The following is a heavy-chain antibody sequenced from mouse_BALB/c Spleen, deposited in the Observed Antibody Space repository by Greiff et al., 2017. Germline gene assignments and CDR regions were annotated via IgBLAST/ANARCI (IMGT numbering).Heavy chain of an antibody. CDR1: GFTFSSYA. Sequence: EVKLVESGGGLVKPGGSLKLSCAASGFTFSSYAMSWVRQSPEKRLEWVAEISSGGSYTYYPDTVTGRFTISRDNAKNTLYLEMSSLRSEDTAMYYCARDRYGAMDYWGQGTSVTVSS. J-gene: IGHJ4*01. D-gene: IGHD2-14*01. CDR2: ISSGGSYT. V-gene: IGHV5-9-4*01. CDR3: ARDRYGAMDY.